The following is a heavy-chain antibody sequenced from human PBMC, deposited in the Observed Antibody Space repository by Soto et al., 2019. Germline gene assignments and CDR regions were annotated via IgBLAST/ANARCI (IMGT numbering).Heavy chain of an antibody. V-gene: IGHV3-53*01. CDR2: IYSGGST. CDR1: GFTVSNNY. CDR3: AREDRNYDYYAVDV. Sequence: VGSLRLSCAASGFTVSNNYMSWVRQAPGKGLEWVSVIYSGGSTYDADSVKGRVTISRDNSKNSLFLQMNSLRAEDTAVYYCAREDRNYDYYAVDVWGQGTTVTVSS. J-gene: IGHJ6*02.